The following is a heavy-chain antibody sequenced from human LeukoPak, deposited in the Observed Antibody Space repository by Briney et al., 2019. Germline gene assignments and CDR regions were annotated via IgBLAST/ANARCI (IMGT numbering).Heavy chain of an antibody. CDR1: GYTFTDYY. D-gene: IGHD6-13*01. CDR3: ARDLDGSSGCDY. CDR2: INPNSGGT. Sequence: ASVKVSCKASGYTFTDYYIHWVRQAPGQGLEWMGWINPNSGGTNYAQRFQGRVIMTRDTSISTAYIELSRLRSDDTAVYYCARDLDGSSGCDYWGQGTLVTVSS. V-gene: IGHV1-2*02. J-gene: IGHJ4*02.